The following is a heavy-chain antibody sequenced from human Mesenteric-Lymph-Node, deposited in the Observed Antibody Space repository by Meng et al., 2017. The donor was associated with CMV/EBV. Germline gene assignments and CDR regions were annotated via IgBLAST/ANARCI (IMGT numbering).Heavy chain of an antibody. CDR1: GFTFRSYA. Sequence: GGSLRLSCAASGFTFRSYAMTWVRQAPGKGLEWVSVIFGGDGSTYYADSVKGRCTISRDNSKNTLYVQMNSLRAEDTAVYYCAKEAGFDYWGQGTLVTVSS. CDR3: AKEAGFDY. J-gene: IGHJ4*02. CDR2: IFGGDGST. D-gene: IGHD6-19*01. V-gene: IGHV3-23*03.